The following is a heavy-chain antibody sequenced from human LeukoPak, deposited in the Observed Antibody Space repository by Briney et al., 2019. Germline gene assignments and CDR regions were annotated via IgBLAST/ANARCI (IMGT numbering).Heavy chain of an antibody. CDR1: GFTFSTYS. D-gene: IGHD2/OR15-2a*01. J-gene: IGHJ4*02. Sequence: GESLRLSCAASGFTFSTYSMNWLRLAPGKGLEWVSSISPDSNYKYYVDSVKGRFTISRDNAKSSLYLQMNSLRAEDTAVYYCVRDNPRCCGVIPSNIDDYWGQGTLVTVSS. CDR2: ISPDSNYK. CDR3: VRDNPRCCGVIPSNIDDY. V-gene: IGHV3-21*01.